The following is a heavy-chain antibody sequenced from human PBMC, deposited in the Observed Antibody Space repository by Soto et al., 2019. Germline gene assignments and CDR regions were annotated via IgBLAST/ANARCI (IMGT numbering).Heavy chain of an antibody. CDR3: ARLVVVGATSGGYYYYGMDV. CDR1: GGTFSSYA. V-gene: IGHV1-69*13. CDR2: IIPIFGTA. D-gene: IGHD1-26*01. J-gene: IGHJ6*02. Sequence: SVKVSCKASGGTFSSYAISWVRQAPGQGLEWMGGIIPIFGTANYAQKFQGRVTITADESTSTAYMELSSLRSEDTAVYYCARLVVVGATSGGYYYYGMDVWGQGTTVTVSS.